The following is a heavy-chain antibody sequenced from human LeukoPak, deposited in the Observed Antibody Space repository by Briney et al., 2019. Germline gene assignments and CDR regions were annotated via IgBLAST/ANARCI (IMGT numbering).Heavy chain of an antibody. CDR3: AREGMYYDILTGPLGRYYYMDV. CDR1: GYSISSGYY. CDR2: IYHSGST. V-gene: IGHV4-38-2*02. D-gene: IGHD3-9*01. Sequence: PSETLSLTCTVSGYSISSGYYWGWIRQPPGKGLEWIGIIYHSGSTYYNPSLKSRVTISVDTSKNQFSLKLSSVTAADTAVYYCAREGMYYDILTGPLGRYYYMDVWGKGTTVTISS. J-gene: IGHJ6*03.